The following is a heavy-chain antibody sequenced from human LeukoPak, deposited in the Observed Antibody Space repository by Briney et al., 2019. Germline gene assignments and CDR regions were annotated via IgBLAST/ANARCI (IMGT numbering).Heavy chain of an antibody. D-gene: IGHD3-3*01. J-gene: IGHJ4*02. CDR1: GYSFANYW. CDR2: IYPGDSDT. V-gene: IGHV5-51*01. Sequence: GESLKISCKGSGYSFANYWIGWVRQMPGKGLEWMGIIYPGDSDTRYSPSFQGQVTISADKSISTACLQWSSLKASDTAMYYCARKTKYDAPASDWGQGTLVTVSS. CDR3: ARKTKYDAPASD.